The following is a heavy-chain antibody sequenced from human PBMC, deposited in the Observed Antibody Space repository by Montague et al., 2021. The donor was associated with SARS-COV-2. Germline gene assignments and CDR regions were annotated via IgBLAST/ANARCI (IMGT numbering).Heavy chain of an antibody. CDR1: GYPISSGYY. CDR2: IYHSGST. D-gene: IGHD3-3*01. V-gene: IGHV4-38-2*02. Sequence: SETLSLTCTVSGYPISSGYYWGWIRQPPGKGLEWIGSIYHSGSTYYNPPLKSRVTISVDTSKNQFSLKLSSVTAADTAVYYCARDVRYYDFWSGRAQTSPDYWGQGTLVTVSS. CDR3: ARDVRYYDFWSGRAQTSPDY. J-gene: IGHJ4*02.